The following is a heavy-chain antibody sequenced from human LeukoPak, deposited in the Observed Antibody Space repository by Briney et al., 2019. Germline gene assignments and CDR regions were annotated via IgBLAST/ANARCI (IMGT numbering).Heavy chain of an antibody. J-gene: IGHJ5*02. CDR3: ASIKGFIPYQPAIGWFDP. V-gene: IGHV1-69*05. D-gene: IGHD2-2*01. CDR2: IIPIFGTA. Sequence: ASVKVSCKASGGTFSSYAISWVRQAPGQGLEWMGGIIPIFGTANYAQKFQGRVTITTDESTSTAYMELSSLRSEDTAVYYCASIKGFIPYQPAIGWFDPWGQGTLVTVSS. CDR1: GGTFSSYA.